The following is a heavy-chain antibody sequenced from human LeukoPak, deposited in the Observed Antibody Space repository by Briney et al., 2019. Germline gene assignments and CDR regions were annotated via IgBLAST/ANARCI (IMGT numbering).Heavy chain of an antibody. CDR1: GYSISSGYY. Sequence: SETLSLTCAVSGYSISSGYYWGWIRQPPGKGLEWIGSIYHSGSTYYNPSLKSRVTISVDTSKNQFSLKLSSVTAADTAVYYCARMYGCSSASCYTPFDYWGQGTLVTVSS. V-gene: IGHV4-38-2*01. J-gene: IGHJ4*02. CDR2: IYHSGST. CDR3: ARMYGCSSASCYTPFDY. D-gene: IGHD2-2*02.